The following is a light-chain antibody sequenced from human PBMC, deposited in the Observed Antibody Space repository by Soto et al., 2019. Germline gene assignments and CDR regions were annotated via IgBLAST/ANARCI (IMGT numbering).Light chain of an antibody. CDR2: EVS. CDR3: SSYTTSSTWV. V-gene: IGLV2-14*01. J-gene: IGLJ3*02. CDR1: SSDVGGYKY. Sequence: QSALTQPASVSGSPGQSITISCTGTSSDVGGYKYVSWFQQHPGEAPKLMIYEVSNRPSGVSYRFSASKSGNTASLTISGPQPEDEADYYCSSYTTSSTWVFGGGTKLTVL.